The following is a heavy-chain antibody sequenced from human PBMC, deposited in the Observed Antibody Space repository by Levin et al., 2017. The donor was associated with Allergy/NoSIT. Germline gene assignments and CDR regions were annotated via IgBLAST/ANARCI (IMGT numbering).Heavy chain of an antibody. Sequence: TGESLKISCAASGFSFSTYATSWVRQAPGKGLEWVSSISGSYYSANYADSVKGRFTISRDNSKNTVYLQMNSLRAEDTAVYYCAKDQGSGSFYHWFFDVWGRGTLVTVSS. V-gene: IGHV3-23*01. CDR2: ISGSYYSA. CDR1: GFSFSTYA. CDR3: AKDQGSGSFYHWFFDV. D-gene: IGHD3-10*01. J-gene: IGHJ2*01.